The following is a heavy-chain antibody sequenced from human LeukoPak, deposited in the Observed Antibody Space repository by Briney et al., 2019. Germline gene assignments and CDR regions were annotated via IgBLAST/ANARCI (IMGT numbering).Heavy chain of an antibody. CDR1: GFTFSSYS. D-gene: IGHD2-15*01. V-gene: IGHV3-21*01. CDR2: ISSSSYI. Sequence: GGSLRLSCAASGFTFSSYSMNWVRQAPGKGLEWVSSISSSSYIYYADSVKGRFTISRDNAKNSLYLQMNSLRADDTAVYYCASIYCSGGSCYDWGQGTLVTVSS. J-gene: IGHJ4*02. CDR3: ASIYCSGGSCYD.